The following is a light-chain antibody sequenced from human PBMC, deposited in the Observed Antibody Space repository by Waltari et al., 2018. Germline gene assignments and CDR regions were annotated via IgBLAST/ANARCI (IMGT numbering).Light chain of an antibody. CDR3: QQYDNYWT. CDR2: KAS. V-gene: IGKV1-5*03. J-gene: IGKJ1*01. CDR1: QSITNW. Sequence: INCRASQSITNWLAWYQQKPAKAPKLLIYKASNLESGVPSRFSGSGSETEFTLTISSLQPDDFATYYCQQYDNYWTFGQGTKVEIK.